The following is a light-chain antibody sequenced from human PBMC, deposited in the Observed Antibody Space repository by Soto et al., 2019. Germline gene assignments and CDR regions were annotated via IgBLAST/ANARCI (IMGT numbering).Light chain of an antibody. CDR1: QSVSSYY. J-gene: IGKJ1*01. CDR2: AAS. Sequence: EIVLTQSPGTLSLSPGERATLSCRASQSVSSYYLAWYQQKPGQAPRLLIYAASSRATGIPDRFSGGGSGTDFTLTISRLEPEDFAVYYCQQCGSSPWTVGRGTKGDIK. CDR3: QQCGSSPWT. V-gene: IGKV3-20*01.